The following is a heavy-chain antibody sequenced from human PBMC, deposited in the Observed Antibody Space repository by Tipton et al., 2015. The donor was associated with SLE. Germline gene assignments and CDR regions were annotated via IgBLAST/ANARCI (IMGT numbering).Heavy chain of an antibody. D-gene: IGHD2-15*01. CDR2: INHSGST. J-gene: IGHJ6*02. CDR3: ARGKTPDIVVVVAATNDYGMDV. CDR1: GGSFSGYY. V-gene: IGHV4-34*01. Sequence: TLSLTCAVYGGSFSGYYWSWIRQPPGKGLEWIGEINHSGSTNYNPSLKSRVTISVDTPKNQFSLKLSSVTAADTAVYYCARGKTPDIVVVVAATNDYGMDVWGQGATVTVSS.